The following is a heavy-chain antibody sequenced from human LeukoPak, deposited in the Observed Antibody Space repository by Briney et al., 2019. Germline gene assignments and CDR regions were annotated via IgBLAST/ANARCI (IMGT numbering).Heavy chain of an antibody. V-gene: IGHV3-21*01. Sequence: GGSLRLSCAASGFTFSSYSMNWVRQAPGKGLEWVSSISSSSSYIYYADSVKGRFTISRDNAKNSLYLQMNSLRAEDTAVYYCARDSGCGTFDIWGQGTMVTVSS. D-gene: IGHD6-19*01. CDR1: GFTFSSYS. CDR2: ISSSSSYI. J-gene: IGHJ3*02. CDR3: ARDSGCGTFDI.